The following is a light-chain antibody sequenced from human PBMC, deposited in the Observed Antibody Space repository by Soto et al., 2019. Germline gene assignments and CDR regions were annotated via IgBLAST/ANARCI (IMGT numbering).Light chain of an antibody. CDR2: GAS. V-gene: IGKV3-20*01. J-gene: IGKJ1*01. CDR1: QSVSNNY. Sequence: EIVLKQSPGALCLSPGERAALSCRASQSVSNNYLAWYQQKPGQAPRLLIYGASNRATGIPDRFSGSGSGTDFTLTISRLEPEDFAVYYCQQYGSSGTFGQGTKVDIK. CDR3: QQYGSSGT.